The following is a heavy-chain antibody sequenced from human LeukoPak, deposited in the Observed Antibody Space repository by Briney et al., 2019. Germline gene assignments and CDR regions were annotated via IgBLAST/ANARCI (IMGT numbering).Heavy chain of an antibody. J-gene: IGHJ4*02. V-gene: IGHV3-7*01. CDR3: ARELLYSSSWYTGVSFDY. D-gene: IGHD6-13*01. CDR1: GFTFSSYW. CDR2: IKQDGSEK. Sequence: GGSLRLSCAASGFTFSSYWMSWVRQAPGKGLEWVANIKQDGSEKYHVDSVKGRFTISRDNAKNSLYLQMNSLRAEDTAVYYCARELLYSSSWYTGVSFDYWGQGTLVTVSS.